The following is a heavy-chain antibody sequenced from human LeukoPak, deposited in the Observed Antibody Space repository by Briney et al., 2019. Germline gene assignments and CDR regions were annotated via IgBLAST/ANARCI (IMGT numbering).Heavy chain of an antibody. J-gene: IGHJ6*03. CDR1: GFTFDDYG. CDR2: LNWNGGST. D-gene: IGHD3-10*01. CDR3: AKDAALVRGFDYYYYMDV. Sequence: GGSLRLSCAASGFTFDDYGMSWVRQAPGKGLEWVSGLNWNGGSTGYADSVKGRFTISRDNAKNSLYLQMNSLRAEDTAVYYCAKDAALVRGFDYYYYMDVWGKGTTVTISS. V-gene: IGHV3-20*04.